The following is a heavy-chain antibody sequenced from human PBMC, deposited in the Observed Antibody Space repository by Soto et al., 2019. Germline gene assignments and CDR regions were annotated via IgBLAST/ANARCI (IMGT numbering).Heavy chain of an antibody. Sequence: EVQLLESGGGLVQPGGSLRLSCAASGFTFSSYAMSWVRQAPGKGLEWVSAISGSGGSTYYADSVKGRFTISRDNSKNTLYLQMNSLRAEDTAVYYCAKRIRVVVAPTPGDAFDIWGQGTMVTVFS. D-gene: IGHD2-15*01. CDR3: AKRIRVVVAPTPGDAFDI. CDR1: GFTFSSYA. CDR2: ISGSGGST. J-gene: IGHJ3*02. V-gene: IGHV3-23*01.